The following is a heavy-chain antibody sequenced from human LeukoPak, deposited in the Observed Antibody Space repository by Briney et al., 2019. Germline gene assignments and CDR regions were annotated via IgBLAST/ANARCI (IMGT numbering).Heavy chain of an antibody. V-gene: IGHV3-66*01. D-gene: IGHD3-22*01. J-gene: IGHJ4*02. CDR2: IYSAGNT. Sequence: GGSLRLSCAASGFTVSSNYMSWVRQAPGKGLEWVSVIYSAGNTYYADSVQGRFTMSRENPENTLYLQMNILRAEDTAVYYCARAHDRGYYYGFDYWGQGTLVTVSS. CDR3: ARAHDRGYYYGFDY. CDR1: GFTVSSNY.